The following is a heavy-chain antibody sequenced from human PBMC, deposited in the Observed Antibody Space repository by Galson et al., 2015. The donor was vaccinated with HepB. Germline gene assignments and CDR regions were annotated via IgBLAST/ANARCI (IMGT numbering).Heavy chain of an antibody. Sequence: SLRLSCAASGITFDDYAMHWVRQPPGKGLEWVSGISYNSGRIVYADSVKGRFTISRDNAKNSLYLQMDSLRVEDTALYYCAKGELYYGSGRYYSGYGLDVWGQGTTVTVSS. CDR3: AKGELYYGSGRYYSGYGLDV. CDR2: ISYNSGRI. CDR1: GITFDDYA. D-gene: IGHD3-10*01. J-gene: IGHJ6*02. V-gene: IGHV3-9*01.